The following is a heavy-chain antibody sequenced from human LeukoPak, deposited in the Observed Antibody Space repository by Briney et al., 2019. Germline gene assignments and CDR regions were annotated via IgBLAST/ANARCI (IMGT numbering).Heavy chain of an antibody. CDR3: ASVPPYYFFGKTPI. V-gene: IGHV3-21*01. D-gene: IGHD3-10*01. CDR1: GFTFSSYS. CDR2: ISSSSSYI. Sequence: GGSLRLSCAASGFTFSSYSMNWVRQAPGKGLEWVSSISSSSSYIYYADSVKGRFTISRDNAKNSLYLQMNSLRAEDTAVYYWASVPPYYFFGKTPIGGKGKMATVS. J-gene: IGHJ3*02.